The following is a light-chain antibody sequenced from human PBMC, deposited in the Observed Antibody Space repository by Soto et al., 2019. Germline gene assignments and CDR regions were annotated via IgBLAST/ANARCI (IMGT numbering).Light chain of an antibody. CDR2: ASS. CDR3: QHYNHWPPWT. J-gene: IGKJ1*01. Sequence: IQLTQSPSSLSASVGDRVTVTCRASQGIGTYLVWYQQKSGKAPTVLIYASSTLQTGVPSRFSGSGSGTDFSLTISSLQSEDFAVYYCQHYNHWPPWTFGQGTKVDIK. CDR1: QGIGTY. V-gene: IGKV1-9*01.